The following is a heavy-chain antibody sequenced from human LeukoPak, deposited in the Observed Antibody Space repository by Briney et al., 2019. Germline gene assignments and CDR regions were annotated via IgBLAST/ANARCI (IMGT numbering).Heavy chain of an antibody. CDR1: GFTFSSYG. V-gene: IGHV3-33*01. Sequence: PGGSLRLSCAASGFTFSSYGMHWVRQAPGKGLEWVAVIWYDGSNKYYADSVKGRFTISRDNSKNTLYLQMNSLRAEDTAVYYCARSAHYDYVWGSCRPDAFDIWGQGTMVTVSS. CDR3: ARSAHYDYVWGSCRPDAFDI. D-gene: IGHD3-16*02. CDR2: IWYDGSNK. J-gene: IGHJ3*02.